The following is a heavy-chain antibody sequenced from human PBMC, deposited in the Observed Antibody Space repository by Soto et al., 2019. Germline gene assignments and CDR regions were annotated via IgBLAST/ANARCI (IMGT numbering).Heavy chain of an antibody. V-gene: IGHV1-69*08. J-gene: IGHJ4*02. D-gene: IGHD6-13*01. CDR3: ARDSDSSSWYISFDY. CDR2: IIPILGIA. CDR1: GGTFSSYT. Sequence: QVQLVQSGAEVKKPGSSVKVSCKASGGTFSSYTISWVRQATGQGLEWMGRIIPILGIANYAQKFQGRVKITADKSTSTAYMELSSLRSEDTAVYYCARDSDSSSWYISFDYWGQGTLVTVSS.